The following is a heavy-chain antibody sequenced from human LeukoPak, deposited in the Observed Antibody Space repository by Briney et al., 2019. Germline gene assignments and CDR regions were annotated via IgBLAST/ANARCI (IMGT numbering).Heavy chain of an antibody. CDR3: ARGPITIFGVGRFDY. J-gene: IGHJ4*02. D-gene: IGHD3-3*01. Sequence: SETLSLTCTVSGGSISSGSYCWSWIRQPAGKGLEWIGRIYTSGSTNYNPSLKGRVTISVDTSKNQFSLKLSSVTAADTAVYYCARGPITIFGVGRFDYWGKGTLVTVSS. CDR2: IYTSGST. CDR1: GGSISSGSYC. V-gene: IGHV4-61*02.